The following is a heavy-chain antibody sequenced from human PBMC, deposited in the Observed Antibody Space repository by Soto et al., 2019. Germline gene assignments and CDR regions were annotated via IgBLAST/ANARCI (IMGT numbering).Heavy chain of an antibody. V-gene: IGHV2-26*01. D-gene: IGHD3-3*01. CDR1: GFSLTNPRMG. Sequence: QVTLKESGPVLVKPTETLTLTCTVSGFSLTNPRMGVSWIRQPPGKALEWLAHIFSSAEKSYNTSLKSRLTISKDTSKSQVVLTMTNVDPVDTATYFCARMLHYDFWSGYGDIDCWGQGTLVTVSS. J-gene: IGHJ4*02. CDR2: IFSSAEK. CDR3: ARMLHYDFWSGYGDIDC.